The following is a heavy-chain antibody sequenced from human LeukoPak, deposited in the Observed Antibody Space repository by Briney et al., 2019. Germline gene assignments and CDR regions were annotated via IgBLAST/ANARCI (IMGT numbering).Heavy chain of an antibody. V-gene: IGHV4-61*02. CDR3: AAQSHIVVVVAQPLDP. D-gene: IGHD2-15*01. J-gene: IGHJ5*02. CDR2: IYTSGST. CDR1: GGSISSGNYY. Sequence: PSETLSLTCTVSGGSISSGNYYWSWIRKPAGKGLEWIGRIYTSGSTYYNPSLKSRVTISVDTSKNQFSLKLSSVTAADTAVYYCAAQSHIVVVVAQPLDPWGQGTLVTVSS.